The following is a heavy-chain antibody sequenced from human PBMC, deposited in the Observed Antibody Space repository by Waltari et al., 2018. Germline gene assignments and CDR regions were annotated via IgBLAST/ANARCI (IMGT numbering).Heavy chain of an antibody. Sequence: QVQLQESGPGLVKPSETLSLTCAVSGYSISSGYYWGWIRQPPGKGLEWIGSIYHSGSTYYNPSLKSRVTISVDTSKNQFSLKLSSVTAADTAVYYCARVTSKYYFDYWGQGTLVTVSS. V-gene: IGHV4-38-2*01. CDR1: GYSISSGYY. J-gene: IGHJ4*02. CDR2: IYHSGST. CDR3: ARVTSKYYFDY.